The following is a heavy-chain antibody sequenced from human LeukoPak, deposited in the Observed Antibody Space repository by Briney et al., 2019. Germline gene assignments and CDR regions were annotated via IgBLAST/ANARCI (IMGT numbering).Heavy chain of an antibody. CDR3: ARETSSGWSEHFDS. J-gene: IGHJ4*02. CDR2: IYTSGST. CDR1: GGSISNYY. D-gene: IGHD6-19*01. Sequence: SETLSLTCSVSGGSISNYYWGWIRQPAEKGLEWIGRIYTSGSTNYNPSLKSRVTMSVDTSKNQFSLKLSSMTAADTAVYYCARETSSGWSEHFDSWGQGTLVTVSS. V-gene: IGHV4-4*07.